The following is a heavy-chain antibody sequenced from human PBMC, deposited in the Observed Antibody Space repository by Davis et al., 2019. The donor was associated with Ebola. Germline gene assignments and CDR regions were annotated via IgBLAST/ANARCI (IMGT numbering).Heavy chain of an antibody. CDR2: ISAYNGNT. V-gene: IGHV1-18*01. CDR3: ARGLPITMVRGYFDY. J-gene: IGHJ4*02. CDR1: GYTFTSYG. Sequence: ASVKVSCKASGYTFTSYGISWVRQAPGQGLEWMGWISAYNGNTNYAQKLQGRVTMTTDTSTSTAYMELRSLRSDDTAVYYCARGLPITMVRGYFDYWGQGTLVTVSS. D-gene: IGHD3-10*01.